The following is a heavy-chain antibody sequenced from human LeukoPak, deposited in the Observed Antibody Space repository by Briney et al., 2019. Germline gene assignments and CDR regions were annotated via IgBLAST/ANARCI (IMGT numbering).Heavy chain of an antibody. D-gene: IGHD2-21*01. V-gene: IGHV3-30*18. CDR1: GFTFRNFG. J-gene: IGHJ6*02. CDR3: AKDRGLVGHYYGVDV. Sequence: PGKSLRLSCAASGFTFRNFGMHWVRQAPGKGLEWVATMSYDGNKKYHADSMKGRFTISRDNSKSTLSLQMNSLRVEDTAIYYCAKDRGLVGHYYGVDVWGQGTTVTVTS. CDR2: MSYDGNKK.